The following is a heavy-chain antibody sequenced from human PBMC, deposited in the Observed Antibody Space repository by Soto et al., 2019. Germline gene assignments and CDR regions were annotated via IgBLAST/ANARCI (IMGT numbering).Heavy chain of an antibody. D-gene: IGHD5-18*01. V-gene: IGHV1-69*12. CDR3: ASGIQLWLRRINNGYSG. CDR1: GGTFSTYA. J-gene: IGHJ4*02. Sequence: QVQLVQSGAEVKKPESSVKVSCKAPGGTFSTYATSWVRQAPGQGLEWMGGIIPMFGTANYAQRFQDRVTITADESTNTVYMELCSLRSEDTAVYFCASGIQLWLRRINNGYSGWGQGTLVTVSS. CDR2: IIPMFGTA.